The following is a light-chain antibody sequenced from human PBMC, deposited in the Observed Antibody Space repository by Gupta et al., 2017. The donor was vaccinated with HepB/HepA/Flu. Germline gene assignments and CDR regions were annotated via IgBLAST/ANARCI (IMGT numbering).Light chain of an antibody. CDR3: GPRDGTLNDWV. J-gene: IGLJ3*02. CDR2: YND. Sequence: QSVLTHPPSVSAAQGQKVTIPCSGSSSNIGNNELSCYHQFPETAPNRRIFYNDRRPTGIPDRGFCSTYGAYATPVTLGVKTGEEADEYCGPRDGTLNDWVFGGGTKLTVL. CDR1: SSNIGNNE. V-gene: IGLV1-51*01.